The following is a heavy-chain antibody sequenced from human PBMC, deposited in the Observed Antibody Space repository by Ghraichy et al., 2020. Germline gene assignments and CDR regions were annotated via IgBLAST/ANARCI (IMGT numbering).Heavy chain of an antibody. Sequence: GGSLRLSCAASGFTFNDYWMSWVRQAPGKGLEWVGNIKQDGSEGFYVYSVRGRFTISRDNAKNSLYLQMKSLRAEDTAVYYCARGDYYDKSGHYHDVFDVWGQGRRVTVSS. CDR3: ARGDYYDKSGHYHDVFDV. D-gene: IGHD3-22*01. J-gene: IGHJ3*01. CDR1: GFTFNDYW. CDR2: IKQDGSEG. V-gene: IGHV3-7*03.